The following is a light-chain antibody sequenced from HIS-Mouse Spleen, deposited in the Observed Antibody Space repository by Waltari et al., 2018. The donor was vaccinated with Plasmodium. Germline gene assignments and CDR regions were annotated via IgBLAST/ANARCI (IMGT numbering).Light chain of an antibody. Sequence: IRMTQSTSSFSASTGDRVTITCRASQGISSYLAWYQQKPGKAPKLLIYAASTLQSGVPSRFSGSGSGTDFTLTISCLQSEDFATYYCQQYYSYPYTFGQGTKLEIK. CDR2: AAS. CDR3: QQYYSYPYT. J-gene: IGKJ2*01. V-gene: IGKV1-8*01. CDR1: QGISSY.